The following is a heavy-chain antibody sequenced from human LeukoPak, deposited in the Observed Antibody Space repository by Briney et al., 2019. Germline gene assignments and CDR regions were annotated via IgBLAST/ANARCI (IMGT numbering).Heavy chain of an antibody. V-gene: IGHV3-30*02. Sequence: GGSLRLSCAAFEFTFSNYDMHWVRQAPGKGLEWVALIRYDRSTKYYADSVEGRFTISRDNSRNTLYLQMDSLRAEDTAVYYCARNLYYYDSSGYYYYWGQGTLVTVSS. CDR1: EFTFSNYD. D-gene: IGHD3-22*01. J-gene: IGHJ4*02. CDR3: ARNLYYYDSSGYYYY. CDR2: IRYDRSTK.